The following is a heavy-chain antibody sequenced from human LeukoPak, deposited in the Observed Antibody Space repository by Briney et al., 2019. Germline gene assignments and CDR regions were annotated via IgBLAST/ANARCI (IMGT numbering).Heavy chain of an antibody. Sequence: ASVKVSCKTSDYTFTNHGVSWVRQAPGQGLEWMGWISGYNGNTNYAQNLQDRVTMTTDASTSTAYMELRSLRSDDTAVYYCAIKDTAMVRHFDYWGQGTLVTVSS. J-gene: IGHJ4*02. D-gene: IGHD5-18*01. CDR3: AIKDTAMVRHFDY. V-gene: IGHV1-18*01. CDR1: DYTFTNHG. CDR2: ISGYNGNT.